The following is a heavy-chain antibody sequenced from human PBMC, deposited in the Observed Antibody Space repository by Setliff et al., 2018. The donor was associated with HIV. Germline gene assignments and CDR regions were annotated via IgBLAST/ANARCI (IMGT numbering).Heavy chain of an antibody. J-gene: IGHJ3*02. CDR3: ATYLSDNYLDGAFDI. V-gene: IGHV4-39*02. D-gene: IGHD3-3*01. CDR1: GASVSTTGYY. Sequence: SETLSLTCTVSGASVSTTGYYWSWLRQSPGKGLQWIGTTFYSGSTYYNPSLKSRVTISLDTSNNDFSLTLTSVTAADTALYFCATYLSDNYLDGAFDIWGRGTMVTVSS. CDR2: TFYSGST.